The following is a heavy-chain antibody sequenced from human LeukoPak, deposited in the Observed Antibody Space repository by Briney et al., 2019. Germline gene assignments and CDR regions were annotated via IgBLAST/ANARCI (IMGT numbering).Heavy chain of an antibody. D-gene: IGHD2-2*01. J-gene: IGHJ3*02. CDR2: IYTSGST. Sequence: SETLSLTCTIPGGSISSYYWSWIRQPPGKGVEWIGYIYTSGSTNYNPSLKSRVTISVAPCQNQFSLKLSPVTAAHTAVHYCARTGNYCSSTSCYYFDAFDIWGQGTMVTVSS. V-gene: IGHV4-4*09. CDR1: GGSISSYY. CDR3: ARTGNYCSSTSCYYFDAFDI.